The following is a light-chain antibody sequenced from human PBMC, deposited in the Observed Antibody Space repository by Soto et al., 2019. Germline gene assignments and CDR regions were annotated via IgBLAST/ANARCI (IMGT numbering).Light chain of an antibody. V-gene: IGKV3-15*01. CDR1: QSVSSS. CDR3: QQYNNWPRAT. CDR2: GAS. Sequence: EIVMTQSPATLSVSPGERATLSCRTSQSVSSSLAWYQQKPGQAPSLLIYGASTRATGIPARFSGSGSGTEFNLTISSLQSEDFGVYYCQQYNNWPRATFGGGTKVDI. J-gene: IGKJ4*01.